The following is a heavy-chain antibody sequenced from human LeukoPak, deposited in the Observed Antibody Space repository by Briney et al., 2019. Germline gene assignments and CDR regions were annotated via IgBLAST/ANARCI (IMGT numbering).Heavy chain of an antibody. CDR1: GLTFSSYA. CDR2: ISSHGGST. CDR3: ARVGRMAVGAFDI. V-gene: IGHV3-64*01. J-gene: IGHJ3*02. D-gene: IGHD6-19*01. Sequence: PGGSLRLSCAASGLTFSSYAMHSVRQAPGKGLEYVSAISSHGGSTYYANSVKGRVTISRDNSRNTLYLQMGSLRAEDMAVYYCARVGRMAVGAFDIWGQGTMVTVSS.